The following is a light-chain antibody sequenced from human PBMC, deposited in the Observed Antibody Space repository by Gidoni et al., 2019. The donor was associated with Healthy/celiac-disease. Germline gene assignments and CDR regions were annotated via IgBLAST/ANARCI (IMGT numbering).Light chain of an antibody. V-gene: IGKV2-28*01. J-gene: IGKJ3*01. CDR1: QSLLHSNGYNY. Sequence: DLVMTQSPLSLPVTPGEPASISCRSSQSLLHSNGYNYLDWYLQKPGQSPQLLIYLGSTRASGVPDRFSGSGSGTDFTLKISRVEAEDVGVYYCMQALQTPRFTFGPGTKVDIK. CDR2: LGS. CDR3: MQALQTPRFT.